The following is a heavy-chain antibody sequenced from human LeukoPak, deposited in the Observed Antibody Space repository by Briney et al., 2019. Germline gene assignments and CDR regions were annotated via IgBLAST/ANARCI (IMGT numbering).Heavy chain of an antibody. CDR2: ISSSGSTK. J-gene: IGHJ4*02. D-gene: IGHD6-19*01. Sequence: PGGSLRLSCAASGFTFSSYEMNWVRQAPGKGLEWVSYISSSGSTKYYADSVKGRFTISRDNAKNSLYLQTNSLRAEDTAVYYCARVYGGSGRGWGQGTLVTVSS. CDR3: ARVYGGSGRG. CDR1: GFTFSSYE. V-gene: IGHV3-48*03.